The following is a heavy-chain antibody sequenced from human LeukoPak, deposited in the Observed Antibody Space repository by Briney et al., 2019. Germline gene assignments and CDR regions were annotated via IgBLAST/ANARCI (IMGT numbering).Heavy chain of an antibody. CDR3: ASLLGGIVGY. J-gene: IGHJ4*02. D-gene: IGHD3-16*01. V-gene: IGHV4-39*01. Sequence: SETLSLTCTVSGGSISSSSYYWGWIRQPPGKGLEWIGSIYYSGSTYHNPSLKSRVTISVDTSKNQFSLKLSSVTAADTAVYYCASLLGGIVGYWGQGTLVTVSS. CDR1: GGSISSSSYY. CDR2: IYYSGST.